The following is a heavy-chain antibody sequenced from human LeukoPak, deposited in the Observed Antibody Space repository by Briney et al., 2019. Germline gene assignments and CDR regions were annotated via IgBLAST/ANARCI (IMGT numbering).Heavy chain of an antibody. V-gene: IGHV1-8*01. Sequence: ASVKVSCKASGYTFTSYDINWVRQATGQELEWMGWMNPNSGNTGYAQKFQGRVTMTGNTSISTAYMELSSLRSEDTAVYYCARVGYCSSTSCYQDYYYYGMDVWGQGTTVTVSS. CDR2: MNPNSGNT. CDR1: GYTFTSYD. D-gene: IGHD2-2*01. CDR3: ARVGYCSSTSCYQDYYYYGMDV. J-gene: IGHJ6*02.